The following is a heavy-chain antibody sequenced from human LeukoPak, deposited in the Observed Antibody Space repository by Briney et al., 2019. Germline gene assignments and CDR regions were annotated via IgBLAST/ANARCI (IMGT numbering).Heavy chain of an antibody. CDR3: VRALYSGSSNGMDV. Sequence: PGRSLRLSCTASGFTLSMYGMHWVRQAPGKGLEWVALIWNDGSKTFYVDPVKGRFTVSRDTSKNALYLQMNSLRAEDTAVYYCVRALYSGSSNGMDVWGQGTTVNVSS. V-gene: IGHV3-33*01. CDR2: IWNDGSKT. CDR1: GFTLSMYG. J-gene: IGHJ6*02. D-gene: IGHD1-26*01.